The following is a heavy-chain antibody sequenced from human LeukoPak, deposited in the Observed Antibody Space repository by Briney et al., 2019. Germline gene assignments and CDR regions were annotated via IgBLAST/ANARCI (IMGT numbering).Heavy chain of an antibody. Sequence: SETLSLTCTVSGGSISSFYWSWIRQPPGKGLEWIGSIYYSGSTYYNPSLKSRVTISVDTSKNQFSLKLSSVTAADTAVYYCARGQYYGSGSYYTYYFDYWGQGTLVTVSS. V-gene: IGHV4-39*07. CDR2: IYYSGST. CDR1: GGSISSFY. J-gene: IGHJ4*02. CDR3: ARGQYYGSGSYYTYYFDY. D-gene: IGHD3-10*01.